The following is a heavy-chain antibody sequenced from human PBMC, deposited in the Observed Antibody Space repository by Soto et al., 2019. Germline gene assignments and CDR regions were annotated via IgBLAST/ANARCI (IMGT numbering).Heavy chain of an antibody. Sequence: SLRLSCAASGFTFSSYGMHWVRQAPGKGLEWVAVIWYDGSNKYYADSVKGRFTISRDNSKNTLYLQMNSLRAEYTAVYYCARGDYDILTGYAYYYYYGMDVWGQGTTVTVSS. CDR3: ARGDYDILTGYAYYYYYGMDV. J-gene: IGHJ6*02. CDR1: GFTFSSYG. V-gene: IGHV3-33*01. CDR2: IWYDGSNK. D-gene: IGHD3-9*01.